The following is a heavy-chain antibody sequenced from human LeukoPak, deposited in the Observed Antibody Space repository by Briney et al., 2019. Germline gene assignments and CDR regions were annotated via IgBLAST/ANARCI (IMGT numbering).Heavy chain of an antibody. Sequence: GESLKISCKHSGYTFTTSWVNWVRQMPGKGLEWMGSISPGDSDSRYSPSFQGHVTISADKSITTAYLQWTSLKASDTAMYYCATSTRIGGAMNYDSWGQGTLVTVSS. CDR3: ATSTRIGGAMNYDS. CDR2: ISPGDSDS. J-gene: IGHJ4*02. CDR1: GYTFTTSW. D-gene: IGHD3-16*01. V-gene: IGHV5-51*01.